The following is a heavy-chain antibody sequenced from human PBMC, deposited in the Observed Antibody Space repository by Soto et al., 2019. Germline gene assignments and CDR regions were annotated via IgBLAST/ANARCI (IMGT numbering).Heavy chain of an antibody. Sequence: EAQLVESGGGSVQPGGSRRLSCAASGITFSGNGMNWVRQAPGKGLEWVSYIASSSSTIYYADSVKGRFTISRDNAKNSLYLQMNSLRVDDTAVYYCARGMGIAATGRYDYWGQGIVVTVSS. D-gene: IGHD6-13*01. CDR2: IASSSSTI. CDR3: ARGMGIAATGRYDY. J-gene: IGHJ4*02. V-gene: IGHV3-48*01. CDR1: GITFSGNG.